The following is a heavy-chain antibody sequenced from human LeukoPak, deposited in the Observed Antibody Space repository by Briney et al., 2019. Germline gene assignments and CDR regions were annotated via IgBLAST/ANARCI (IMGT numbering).Heavy chain of an antibody. V-gene: IGHV1-2*02. CDR2: INPNSGGT. CDR1: GCTFTGYY. Sequence: ASVKVSCKASGCTFTGYYMHWVRQAPGQGLEWMGWINPNSGGTNYAQKFQGRVTMTRDTSISTAYMELSRLRSDDTAVYYCAREIRDSGSYYDWFDPWGQGTLVTVSS. D-gene: IGHD1-26*01. CDR3: AREIRDSGSYYDWFDP. J-gene: IGHJ5*02.